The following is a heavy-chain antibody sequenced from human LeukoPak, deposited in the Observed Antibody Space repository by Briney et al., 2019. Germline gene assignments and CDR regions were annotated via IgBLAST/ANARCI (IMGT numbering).Heavy chain of an antibody. V-gene: IGHV1-2*02. Sequence: ASVKVSCKASGYTFTGYYMHWVRQAPGQGLEWMGWINPNSGGTNYAQKFQGRFTMTRDTSISTAYMELSRLRSDDTAVYYCARWQDSSGGVDYWGQGTLVTVSS. CDR3: ARWQDSSGGVDY. CDR2: INPNSGGT. D-gene: IGHD6-19*01. J-gene: IGHJ4*02. CDR1: GYTFTGYY.